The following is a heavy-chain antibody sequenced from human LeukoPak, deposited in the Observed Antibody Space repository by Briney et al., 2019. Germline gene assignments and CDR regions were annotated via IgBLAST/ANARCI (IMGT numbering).Heavy chain of an antibody. CDR2: IYYSGST. CDR1: GGSISSGGYY. Sequence: SQTLSLTCTVSGGSISSGGYYWSWICQHPGKGLEWIGYIYYSGSTYYNPSLKSRVTISVDTSKNQFSLKLSSVTAADTAVYYCARDRCSGGSCYSYYYGMDVWGQGTTVTVSS. CDR3: ARDRCSGGSCYSYYYGMDV. J-gene: IGHJ6*02. V-gene: IGHV4-31*03. D-gene: IGHD2-15*01.